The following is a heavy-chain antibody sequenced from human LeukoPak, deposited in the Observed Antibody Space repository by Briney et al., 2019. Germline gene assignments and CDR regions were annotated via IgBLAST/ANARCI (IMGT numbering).Heavy chain of an antibody. CDR3: ARPLSIVGATTGAFDI. J-gene: IGHJ3*02. Sequence: PGGSLRLSCAASGFTFSNYGMHWVRQAPGKGLEWVAVIWYDGSNGYYADSVKGRFTISRDNSKNTLYLQMNSLRAEDTAVYYCARPLSIVGATTGAFDIWGQGTMVTVSS. D-gene: IGHD1-26*01. CDR1: GFTFSNYG. CDR2: IWYDGSNG. V-gene: IGHV3-33*01.